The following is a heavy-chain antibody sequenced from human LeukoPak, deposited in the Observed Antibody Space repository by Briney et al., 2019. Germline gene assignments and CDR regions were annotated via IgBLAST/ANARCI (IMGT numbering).Heavy chain of an antibody. J-gene: IGHJ5*02. V-gene: IGHV4-39*07. Sequence: AETLSLTCTVSGDSISSSSDYWSWIRQPPGKGLEWIGEINHSGSTNYNPSLKSRVTISVDTSKNQFSLKLSSVTAADTAVYYCARSPTYYDFWSGYHGEWFDPWGQGTLVTVSS. D-gene: IGHD3-3*01. CDR3: ARSPTYYDFWSGYHGEWFDP. CDR2: INHSGST. CDR1: GDSISSSSDY.